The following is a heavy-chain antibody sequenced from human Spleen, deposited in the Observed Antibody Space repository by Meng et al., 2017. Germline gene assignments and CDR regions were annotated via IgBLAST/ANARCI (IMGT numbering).Heavy chain of an antibody. V-gene: IGHV3-23*01. CDR2: VSGRDDRT. D-gene: IGHD6-19*01. J-gene: IGHJ4*02. CDR3: ARTDGYSSGWFAY. CDR1: GFSFSSYA. Sequence: GGSLRLSCAASGFSFSSYAMSWVRHAPGKGLEWVSTVSGRDDRTYYADSVKGRFTISRDNSKNTLYLQMNSLRTEDTAVYYCARTDGYSSGWFAYWGQGTLVTVSS.